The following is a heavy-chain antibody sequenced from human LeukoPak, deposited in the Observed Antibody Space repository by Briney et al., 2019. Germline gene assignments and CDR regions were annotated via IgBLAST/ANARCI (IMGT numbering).Heavy chain of an antibody. CDR1: GGTFSSYA. J-gene: IGHJ4*02. Sequence: SVKVSCKASGGTFSSYAISWVRQAPGQGLDWMGRIIPIFGTANYAQKFQGRVTITTDESTSTAYMELSSLRSEDTAVYYCARDQYDSSGYYYYWGQGTLVTVSS. D-gene: IGHD3-22*01. V-gene: IGHV1-69*05. CDR3: ARDQYDSSGYYYY. CDR2: IIPIFGTA.